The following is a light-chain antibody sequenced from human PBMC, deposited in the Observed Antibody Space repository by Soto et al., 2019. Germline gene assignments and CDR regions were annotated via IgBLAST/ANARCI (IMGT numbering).Light chain of an antibody. V-gene: IGLV2-14*01. J-gene: IGLJ2*01. CDR3: SSYTSSNTVV. CDR2: DVS. CDR1: SSDVGAYGY. Sequence: QSALTQPASVSGSPGQSITISCTGTSSDVGAYGYVSWYQQHPGKAPKLMIYDVSSRPSGISNRFSGSKSGNTASLIISGLQAEDEADYYCSSYTSSNTVVFGGGTK.